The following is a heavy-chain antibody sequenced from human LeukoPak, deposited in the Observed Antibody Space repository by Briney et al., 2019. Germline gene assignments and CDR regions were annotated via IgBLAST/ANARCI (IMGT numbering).Heavy chain of an antibody. Sequence: ASVKVSCKASGYTFTSFGISWVRQAPGQGLEWMEWISGYNGNTNYAQNLQGRVTMTTDTSTNTAYMELRSLRSDDTAVYYCARDDCGGDCYSDYWGQGTLVTVSS. D-gene: IGHD2-21*02. CDR1: GYTFTSFG. CDR2: ISGYNGNT. V-gene: IGHV1-18*01. CDR3: ARDDCGGDCYSDY. J-gene: IGHJ4*02.